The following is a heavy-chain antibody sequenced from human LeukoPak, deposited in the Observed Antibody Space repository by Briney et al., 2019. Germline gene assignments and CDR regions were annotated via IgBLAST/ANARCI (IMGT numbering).Heavy chain of an antibody. V-gene: IGHV3-33*01. CDR2: IWYDGSNK. J-gene: IGHJ4*02. Sequence: GGSLRLSCAASGFTVSSYGMHWVRQAPGKVLEWVAVIWYDGSNKYYADSVKGRFTISRDNSKNPLYLQMNSLRAEDTAVYYCARVTATYDSSGYPTYYFDYWGQGTLVTVSS. CDR3: ARVTATYDSSGYPTYYFDY. CDR1: GFTVSSYG. D-gene: IGHD3-22*01.